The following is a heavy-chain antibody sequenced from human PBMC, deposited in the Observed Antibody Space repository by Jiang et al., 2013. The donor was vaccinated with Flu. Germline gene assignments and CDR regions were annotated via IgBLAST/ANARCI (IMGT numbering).Heavy chain of an antibody. D-gene: IGHD2-2*02. CDR3: ARSDRFCTSTTCYTSSGY. J-gene: IGHJ4*02. V-gene: IGHV3-23*01. Sequence: GGGLVQPGGSLRLSCAASGFIFTNYAMNWVRQAPGKGLEWVASVRTSGATRHYADSVKGRFTISRDNSKGTVFLEMNSLRADDTALYYCARSDRFCTSTTCYTSSGYWGQGFLVTVSS. CDR2: VRTSGATR. CDR1: GFIFTNYA.